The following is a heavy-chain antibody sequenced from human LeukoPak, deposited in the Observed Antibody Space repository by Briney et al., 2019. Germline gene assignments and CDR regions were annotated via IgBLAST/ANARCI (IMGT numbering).Heavy chain of an antibody. D-gene: IGHD3-22*01. CDR2: IYTSGST. J-gene: IGHJ3*02. Sequence: SETLSLTCTVSGGSISSYYWSWIRQPAGKGLEWIGRIYTSGSTYYNPSLKSRVTMSVDTSKNQFSLKLSSVTAADTAVYYCARDPPYYYDSSGYANAFDIWGQGTMVTVSS. V-gene: IGHV4-4*07. CDR1: GGSISSYY. CDR3: ARDPPYYYDSSGYANAFDI.